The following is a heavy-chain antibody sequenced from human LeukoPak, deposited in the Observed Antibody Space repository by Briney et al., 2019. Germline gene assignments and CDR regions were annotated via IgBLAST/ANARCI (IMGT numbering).Heavy chain of an antibody. CDR1: GFTFSTYW. J-gene: IGHJ3*02. D-gene: IGHD6-13*01. CDR3: AREVYSSSRPADAFDI. V-gene: IGHV3-7*01. CDR2: IMQDGSEK. Sequence: GGSLRLSCLGSGFTFSTYWMSWVRQAPGKGLEWVANIMQDGSEKNYVDSVKGRFTISRDNARNSLYLQMSSLGAEDTAVYYCAREVYSSSRPADAFDIWGQGTMVTVSS.